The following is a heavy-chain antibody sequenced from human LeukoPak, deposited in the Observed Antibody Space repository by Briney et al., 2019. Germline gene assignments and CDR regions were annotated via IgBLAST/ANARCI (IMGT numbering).Heavy chain of an antibody. CDR1: GVSISSSSYY. D-gene: IGHD5-18*01. CDR2: IYYSGST. V-gene: IGHV4-39*01. Sequence: SETLSLTCTVSGVSISSSSYYWGWLRQPPGKGLEWIGSIYYSGSTYYNPSLKSRVTISVDTSKNQFSLKLSSVTAADTAVYYCARSQYSYGYPFDYWGQGTLVTVSS. CDR3: ARSQYSYGYPFDY. J-gene: IGHJ4*02.